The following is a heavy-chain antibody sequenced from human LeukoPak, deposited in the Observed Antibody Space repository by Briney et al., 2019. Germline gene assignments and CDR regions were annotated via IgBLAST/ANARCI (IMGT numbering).Heavy chain of an antibody. CDR1: GYTFTAYH. CDR3: ASLYDIVGTTVDY. Sequence: ASVKVSCTASGYTFTAYHMHWVRQAPGQGLEWMGRINPNSGDTNYAQKFQGRVTMTRDTSISTAYMALSGLRSDDTAVYYCASLYDIVGTTVDYWGQGTLVTVSS. J-gene: IGHJ4*02. V-gene: IGHV1-2*06. CDR2: INPNSGDT. D-gene: IGHD1-26*01.